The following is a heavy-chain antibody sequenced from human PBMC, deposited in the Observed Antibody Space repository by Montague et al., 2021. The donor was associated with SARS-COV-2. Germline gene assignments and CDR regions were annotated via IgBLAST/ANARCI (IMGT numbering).Heavy chain of an antibody. CDR1: GGSVSSISSH. Sequence: SETLSLTCTVSGGSVSSISSHWGWIRQPPGKGLEYIGSFYYAGGTQYNPSLKSRVTISVDTSNDQFSLKMNSVTAADGAVYFCARLYGSSFDYWGQGTLVTVSS. D-gene: IGHD4-17*01. CDR3: ARLYGSSFDY. CDR2: FYYAGGT. V-gene: IGHV4-39*01. J-gene: IGHJ4*02.